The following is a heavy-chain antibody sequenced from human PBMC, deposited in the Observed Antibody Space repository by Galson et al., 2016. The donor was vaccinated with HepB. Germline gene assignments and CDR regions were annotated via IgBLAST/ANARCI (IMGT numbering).Heavy chain of an antibody. V-gene: IGHV4-39*03. CDR2: MYTGGST. CDR3: PTADY. Sequence: SETLSLTCTVSGGSISTLNYYWGWIRQPPGKGLEWIGSMYTGGSTYYNPSLESRVTISVDTSKNQFSLRLSSVTAADTAFYYCPTADYWGPGSLVTVSS. J-gene: IGHJ4*02. CDR1: GGSISTLNYY.